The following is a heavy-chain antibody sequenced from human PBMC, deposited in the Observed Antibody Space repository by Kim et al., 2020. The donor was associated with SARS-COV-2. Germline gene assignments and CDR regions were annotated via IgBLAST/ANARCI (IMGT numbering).Heavy chain of an antibody. D-gene: IGHD3-10*01. Sequence: SETLSLTCAVYGGSFSGYYWSWIRQPPGKGLEWIGEINHSGSTNYNLSIKSRVTISVDTSKNQFSLKLSSVTAADTAVYYCARAAVLWFGESPYYYGMD. CDR3: ARAAVLWFGESPYYYGMD. J-gene: IGHJ6*01. CDR1: GGSFSGYY. CDR2: INHSGST. V-gene: IGHV4-34*01.